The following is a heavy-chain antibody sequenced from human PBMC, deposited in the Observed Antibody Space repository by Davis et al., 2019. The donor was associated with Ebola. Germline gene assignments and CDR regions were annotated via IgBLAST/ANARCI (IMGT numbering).Heavy chain of an antibody. J-gene: IGHJ4*02. CDR2: INPSDGST. CDR1: GYTFTNYY. CDR3: ARVIYYYDSSGYSDY. Sequence: AASVKVSCKASGYTFTNYYMHWVRQAPGQGLEWMGIINPSDGSTSYAQKFQGRVTMTRDTPTSTVYMELSSLRSEDTAVYYCARVIYYYDSSGYSDYWGQGTLVTVSS. V-gene: IGHV1-46*01. D-gene: IGHD3-22*01.